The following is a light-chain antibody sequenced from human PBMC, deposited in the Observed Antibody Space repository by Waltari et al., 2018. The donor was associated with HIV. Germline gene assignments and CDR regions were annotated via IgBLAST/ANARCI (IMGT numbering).Light chain of an antibody. V-gene: IGLV3-21*04. CDR3: QVWDSSSDHPGV. J-gene: IGLJ1*01. Sequence: SYVLTQPPSVSVAPGKTARITCGGNNIGRKSVHWYQQKPGQAPVLVIYNESDRPSGIPERFSGSNSGNTATLTISRVEAGDEADYYCQVWDSSSDHPGVFGTGTKVTVL. CDR1: NIGRKS. CDR2: NES.